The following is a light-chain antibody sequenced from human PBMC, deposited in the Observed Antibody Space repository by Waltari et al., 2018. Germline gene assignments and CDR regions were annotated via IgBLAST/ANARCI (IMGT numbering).Light chain of an antibody. CDR3: QLWDGITDHWV. CDR2: DDS. V-gene: IGLV3-21*02. Sequence: SHVLTQPPSVSVAPGQTAKITWVGHRVGRESVHWYQQKSGRAPEVVVYDDSARPSGIPERMSGAKSGNTATLTIARVEAGDEADYYCQLWDGITDHWVFGGGTKVTVL. CDR1: RVGRES. J-gene: IGLJ3*02.